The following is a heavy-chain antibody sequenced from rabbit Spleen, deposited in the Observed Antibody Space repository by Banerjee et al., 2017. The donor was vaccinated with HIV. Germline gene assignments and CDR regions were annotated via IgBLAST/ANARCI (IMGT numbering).Heavy chain of an antibody. CDR1: GFDFSSYYM. Sequence: EQLKESGGGLVQPGGSLKLSCKGSGFDFSSYYMSWVRQAPGKGLEWIGYIDPIFGRTYYATWVKGRFTISKTSSTTVTLQMTSLTAADTATYFCARDSAGREDFNLWGPGTLVTVS. D-gene: IGHD4-2*01. V-gene: IGHV1S45*01. CDR2: IDPIFGRT. J-gene: IGHJ4*01. CDR3: ARDSAGREDFNL.